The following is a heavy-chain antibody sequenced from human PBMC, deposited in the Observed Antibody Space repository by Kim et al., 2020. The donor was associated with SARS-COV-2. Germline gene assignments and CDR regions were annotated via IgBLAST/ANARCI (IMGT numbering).Heavy chain of an antibody. D-gene: IGHD6-6*01. V-gene: IGHV3-33*01. CDR2: IWYDGSNK. J-gene: IGHJ4*02. CDR3: ARVGGHSSSEVYFDY. Sequence: GGSLRLSCAASGFTFSSYGMHWVRQAPGKGLEWVAVIWYDGSNKYYADSVKGRFTISRDNSKNTLYLQMNSLRAEDTAVYYCARVGGHSSSEVYFDYWGQGTLVTVSS. CDR1: GFTFSSYG.